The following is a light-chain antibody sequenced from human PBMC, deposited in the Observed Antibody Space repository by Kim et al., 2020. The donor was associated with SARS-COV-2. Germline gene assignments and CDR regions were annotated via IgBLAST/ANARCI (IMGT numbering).Light chain of an antibody. Sequence: QSALTQPASVSGSPGQSITISCTGTNRDVGSFNLVSWYQQHPGKAPKLLINAVSQRPSGVSNRFSGSKSENTASLTISGLQADDEADYHCSSYAGDNTWVFGGGTQLTVL. J-gene: IGLJ3*02. CDR2: AVS. CDR1: NRDVGSFNL. V-gene: IGLV2-23*02. CDR3: SSYAGDNTWV.